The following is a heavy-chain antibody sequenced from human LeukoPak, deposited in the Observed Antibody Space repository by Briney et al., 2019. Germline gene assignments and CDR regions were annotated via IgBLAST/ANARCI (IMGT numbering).Heavy chain of an antibody. CDR3: ARVSVVGYSSSWYEIDY. Sequence: ASVKVSCKASGYTFTGYYMHWVRQAPGQGLEWMGWINPNSGNTGYAQKFQGRVTITRNTSISTAYMELSSLRSEDTAVYYCARVSVVGYSSSWYEIDYWGQGTLVTVSS. D-gene: IGHD6-13*01. V-gene: IGHV1-8*03. CDR1: GYTFTGYY. J-gene: IGHJ4*02. CDR2: INPNSGNT.